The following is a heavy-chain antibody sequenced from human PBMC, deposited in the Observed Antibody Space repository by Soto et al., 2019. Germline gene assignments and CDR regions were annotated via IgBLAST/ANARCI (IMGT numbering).Heavy chain of an antibody. D-gene: IGHD3-3*01. CDR2: IYYSGST. Sequence: SETLSLTCTVSGGSVSSGSYYWSWIRQPPGKGLEWIGYIYYSGSTNYNPSLKSRVTISVDTSKNQFSLKLSSVTAADTAVYYCARDLTRYYDFLSGYWPYHYRMDFWGQGTTVTVSS. CDR3: ARDLTRYYDFLSGYWPYHYRMDF. J-gene: IGHJ6*02. CDR1: GGSVSSGSYY. V-gene: IGHV4-61*01.